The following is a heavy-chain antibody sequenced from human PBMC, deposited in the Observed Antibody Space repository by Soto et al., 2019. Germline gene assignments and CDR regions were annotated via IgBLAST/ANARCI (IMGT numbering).Heavy chain of an antibody. CDR1: GFTFGDYA. J-gene: IGHJ4*02. V-gene: IGHV3-49*03. CDR2: IRSKAYGGTT. D-gene: IGHD5-18*01. Sequence: GGSLRLSCTASGFTFGDYAMSWFRQAPGKGLEWVGFIRSKAYGGTTEYAASVKGRFTISRDDSKSIAYLQMNSLKTEDTAVYYCTRSLRGYSYGYFDYWGQGTLVTVSS. CDR3: TRSLRGYSYGYFDY.